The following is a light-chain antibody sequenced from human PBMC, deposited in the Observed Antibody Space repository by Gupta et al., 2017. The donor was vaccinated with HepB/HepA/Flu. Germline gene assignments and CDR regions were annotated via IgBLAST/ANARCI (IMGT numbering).Light chain of an antibody. Sequence: ELVMTQSPAPLSVSPGERATLSCRASQSVRSNLAWYQQKPGQDPRLLIYGASTRATGIPARFSGSGSGTEFTLTISSLQSEDVAVYYCQQYNNWPVTWTFGQGTKVEIK. CDR2: GAS. CDR3: QQYNNWPVTWT. J-gene: IGKJ1*01. V-gene: IGKV3-15*01. CDR1: QSVRSN.